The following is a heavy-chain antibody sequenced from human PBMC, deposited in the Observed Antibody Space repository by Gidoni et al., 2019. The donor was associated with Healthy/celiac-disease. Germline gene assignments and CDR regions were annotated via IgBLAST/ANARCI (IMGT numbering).Heavy chain of an antibody. D-gene: IGHD6-6*01. V-gene: IGHV5-51*01. J-gene: IGHJ4*02. CDR1: GYSSTSYW. CDR3: ARISVSSSRSIYFDY. CDR2: IYPGDSDT. Sequence: EVQLVQSGAEVKKPGESLKISCQCSGYSSTSYWIGWVRQMPGKGLEWMGIIYPGDSDTRYSPSFQGQVTISADKSISTAYLQWSSLKASDTAMYYCARISVSSSRSIYFDYWGQGTLVTVSS.